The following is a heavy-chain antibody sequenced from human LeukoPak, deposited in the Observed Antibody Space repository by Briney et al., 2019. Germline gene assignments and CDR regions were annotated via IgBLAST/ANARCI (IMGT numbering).Heavy chain of an antibody. V-gene: IGHV1-8*01. CDR1: GHTFTSYD. J-gene: IGHJ4*02. Sequence: ASVKVSCKASGHTFTSYDINWVRQATGQGLEWMGWMNPNSGNTGYAQKFQGRVTMTRNTSISTAYMELSSLRSEDTAVYYCARGYIAAGWSDYWGQGTLVTVSS. CDR3: ARGYIAAGWSDY. CDR2: MNPNSGNT. D-gene: IGHD6-13*01.